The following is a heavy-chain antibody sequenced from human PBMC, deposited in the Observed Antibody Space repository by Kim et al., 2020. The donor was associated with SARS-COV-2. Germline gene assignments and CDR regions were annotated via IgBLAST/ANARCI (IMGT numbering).Heavy chain of an antibody. CDR3: TTSIPRPYCSSTSCLTDY. V-gene: IGHV3-15*01. J-gene: IGHJ4*02. CDR1: GFTFSNAW. D-gene: IGHD2-2*01. CDR2: IKSKTDGGTT. Sequence: GGSLRLSCAASGFTFSNAWMSWVRQAPGKGLEWVGRIKSKTDGGTTDYAAPVKGRFTISRDDSKNTLYLQMNSLKTEDTAVYYCTTSIPRPYCSSTSCLTDYWGQGTLVTVSS.